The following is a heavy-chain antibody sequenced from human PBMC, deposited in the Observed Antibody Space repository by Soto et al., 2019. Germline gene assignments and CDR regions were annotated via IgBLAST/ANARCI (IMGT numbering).Heavy chain of an antibody. CDR3: ARVDIVVVPAAFSFDP. CDR1: GYTFTSYG. Sequence: QVQLVQSGAEVKKPGASVKVSCKASGYTFTSYGISWVRQAPGQGLEWMGWISAYNGNTNYAQKLQGRVTMTTDTSTRTAYMERRSLRSDDTAVYYCARVDIVVVPAAFSFDPWGQGTLVTVSS. V-gene: IGHV1-18*01. CDR2: ISAYNGNT. J-gene: IGHJ5*02. D-gene: IGHD2-2*01.